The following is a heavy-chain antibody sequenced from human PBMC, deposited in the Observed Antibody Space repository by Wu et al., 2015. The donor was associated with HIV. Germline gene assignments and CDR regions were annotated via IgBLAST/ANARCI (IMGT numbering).Heavy chain of an antibody. D-gene: IGHD1-14*01. V-gene: IGHV1-24*01. CDR3: ATDANGVGMVLPKDAFDI. CDR2: FDPEQSEA. Sequence: IQSGAEVKKPGASVRVSCKVSGYTLTELSIHWVRQAPGKGLEWMGGFDPEQSEAIYAQKFQGRVTITADGSTNTAYMELRSLRSEDTATYYCATDANGVGMVLPKDAFDIWGQGTMVTVSS. J-gene: IGHJ3*02. CDR1: GYTLTELS.